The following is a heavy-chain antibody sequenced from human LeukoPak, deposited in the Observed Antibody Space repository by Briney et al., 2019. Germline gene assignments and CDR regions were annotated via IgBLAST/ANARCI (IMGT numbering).Heavy chain of an antibody. CDR2: ISGSGGST. CDR1: GFTFSSYA. Sequence: PGGSLRLSCAASGFTFSSYAMSWVRQAPGKGLEWVSGISGSGGSTYYADSVKGRFTISRDNFNNTLYLQMNSLRAEDTAVYYCAKGADSSGWAFDFDYWGQGTLVTVSS. D-gene: IGHD6-19*01. V-gene: IGHV3-23*01. J-gene: IGHJ4*02. CDR3: AKGADSSGWAFDFDY.